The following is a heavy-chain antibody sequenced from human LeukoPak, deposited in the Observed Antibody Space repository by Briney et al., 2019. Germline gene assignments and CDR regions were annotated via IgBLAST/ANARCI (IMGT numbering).Heavy chain of an antibody. CDR1: GFTFSSYW. CDR3: AKDLKSVTISNFDY. V-gene: IGHV3-7*01. Sequence: GGSLRLSCAASGFTFSSYWMSWVRQGPGKGLEWVANIKQDGSEKYYVDSVKGRFTISRDNAKNSLYLQMNSLRAEDTAVYYCAKDLKSVTISNFDYWGQGTLVTVSS. J-gene: IGHJ4*02. D-gene: IGHD3-10*01. CDR2: IKQDGSEK.